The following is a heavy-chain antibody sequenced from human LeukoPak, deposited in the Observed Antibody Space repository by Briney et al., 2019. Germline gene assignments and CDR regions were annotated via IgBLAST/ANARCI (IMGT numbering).Heavy chain of an antibody. D-gene: IGHD3-22*01. V-gene: IGHV1-18*01. J-gene: IGHJ4*02. CDR3: ARDDRSGYYDD. Sequence: ASVKVSCTASGYTFTSYGISWVRQAPGQGLEWMGWINTYNGNINYAQKFQGRVTVTTDTSTSTAYMELRSLRSDDTAVYYCARDDRSGYYDDWGQGTLVTVSS. CDR1: GYTFTSYG. CDR2: INTYNGNI.